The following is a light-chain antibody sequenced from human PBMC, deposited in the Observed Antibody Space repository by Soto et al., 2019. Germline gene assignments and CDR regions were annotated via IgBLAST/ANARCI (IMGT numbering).Light chain of an antibody. V-gene: IGKV3-20*01. Sequence: EIVLTQSPGTRSLSPGEGATLSCRASQSVSRSYLAWYQQKPGQAPRLIIYGASSRETGIPDRFTGSGAGTEFTRTISRLETEDFAVYYCQQYGSSPLTFGGGTKVDIK. CDR1: QSVSRSY. CDR2: GAS. CDR3: QQYGSSPLT. J-gene: IGKJ4*01.